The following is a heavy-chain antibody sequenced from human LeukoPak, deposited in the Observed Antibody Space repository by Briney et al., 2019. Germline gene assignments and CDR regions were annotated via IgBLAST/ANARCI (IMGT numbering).Heavy chain of an antibody. V-gene: IGHV4-34*01. CDR1: GGSFSGYY. D-gene: IGHD4-11*01. CDR3: AGDTVTKNTSFMRKWAYYGMDV. Sequence: SSETLSLTCAAYGGSFSGYYWSWIRQPPGKGLEWIGGINHSGSTNYNPSLKSRVTMSVDTSKNQFSLKLTSVTAADTAVYYCAGDTVTKNTSFMRKWAYYGMDVWGQGTTVTVSS. J-gene: IGHJ6*02. CDR2: INHSGST.